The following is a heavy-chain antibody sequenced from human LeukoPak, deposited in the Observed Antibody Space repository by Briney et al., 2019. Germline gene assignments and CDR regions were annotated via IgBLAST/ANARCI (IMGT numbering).Heavy chain of an antibody. CDR3: ARLGSCSGGRCIPDY. D-gene: IGHD2-15*01. J-gene: IGHJ4*02. V-gene: IGHV4-59*08. CDR2: IHSTGTT. Sequence: SETLSLTCTVSGGSIRNHYWTWIRQPPGKGLEWIGYIHSTGTTNYNPSLKSRLTMSVDTSTNQFSLRLSFVTAADTAVYYCARLGSCSGGRCIPDYWGQGSLVTVSS. CDR1: GGSIRNHY.